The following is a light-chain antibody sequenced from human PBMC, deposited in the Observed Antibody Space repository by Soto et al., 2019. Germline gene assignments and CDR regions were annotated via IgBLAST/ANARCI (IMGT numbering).Light chain of an antibody. CDR3: QQYTSYAGT. V-gene: IGKV1-5*01. J-gene: IGKJ1*01. CDR2: DAS. CDR1: QSISSW. Sequence: DIQMTQSPSTLSASVGDRVTITCRASQSISSWLAWYQQKPGKAPKLLIYDASSLDSGVPSRFIGSRSGTDLTLTISSRQAEDFANYYCQQYTSYAGTCRQGTNVEI.